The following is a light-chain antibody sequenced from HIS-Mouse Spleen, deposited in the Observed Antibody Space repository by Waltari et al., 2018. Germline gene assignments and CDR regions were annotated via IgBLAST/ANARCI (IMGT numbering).Light chain of an antibody. CDR3: SSYTSSSTPVV. CDR1: SSDGGGYKY. V-gene: IGLV2-14*03. CDR2: DVS. Sequence: QSALTQPASVAGSPGQSITIPCTGTSSDGGGYKYGTWYQQHPGKAPKLMIPDVSNRPSGVSNRFSGSKSGNTASLTISGLQAEDEADYYCSSYTSSSTPVVFGGGTKLTVL. J-gene: IGLJ2*01.